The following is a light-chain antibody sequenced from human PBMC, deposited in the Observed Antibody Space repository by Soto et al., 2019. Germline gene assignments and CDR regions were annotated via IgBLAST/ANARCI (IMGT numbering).Light chain of an antibody. CDR2: GGS. Sequence: ITQSPATLSVSPGERVTISCRASQSVSSNLAWYQQKPGQAPSHLIYGGSSRATGIPVRFSGRGSKTDFTLTITRLEAEVFGVYYRQQNKDWPGTFGQGTKVDIK. CDR1: QSVSSN. V-gene: IGKV3D-15*01. J-gene: IGKJ1*01. CDR3: QQNKDWPGT.